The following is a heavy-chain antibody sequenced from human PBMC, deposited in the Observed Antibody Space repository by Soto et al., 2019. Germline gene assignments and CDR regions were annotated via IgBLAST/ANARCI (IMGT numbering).Heavy chain of an antibody. CDR3: ARDPAEYYDFWSGYPDLGGMDV. D-gene: IGHD3-3*01. CDR2: ISSSSSYI. V-gene: IGHV3-21*01. CDR1: GFTFSSYS. J-gene: IGHJ6*02. Sequence: GGSLRLSCAASGFTFSSYSMNWVRQAPGKGLEWASSISSSSSYIYYADSVKGRFTISRDNAKNSLYLQMNSLRAEDTAVYYCARDPAEYYDFWSGYPDLGGMDVGGQGTTVTVSS.